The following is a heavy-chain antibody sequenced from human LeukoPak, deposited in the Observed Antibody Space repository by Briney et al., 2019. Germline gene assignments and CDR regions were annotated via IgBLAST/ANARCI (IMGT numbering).Heavy chain of an antibody. V-gene: IGHV3-23*01. J-gene: IGHJ4*02. CDR3: AKVAGWETYYDILTGFDY. Sequence: HPGGSLRLSCAASDFSFITYAMSWVRQAPGKGLEWVSTISGGGDATYYADSVKGRFTISRDNSKNTLYLQMNSLRAEDTAVYYCAKVAGWETYYDILTGFDYWGQGTLVTVSS. CDR2: ISGGGDAT. CDR1: DFSFITYA. D-gene: IGHD3-9*01.